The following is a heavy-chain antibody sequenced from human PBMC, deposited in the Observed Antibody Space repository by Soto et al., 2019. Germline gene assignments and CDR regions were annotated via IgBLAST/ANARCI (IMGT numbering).Heavy chain of an antibody. D-gene: IGHD6-13*01. CDR2: ISYDGSNK. J-gene: IGHJ4*02. Sequence: QVHLVESGGGVVQPGRSLRLSCAASGFTFSSYPMHWVRQAPGKGLEWVAVISYDGSNKYYADSVKGRFTISRDNSKSTLYLQMNSLRAEDTAVYYCARALSSSSYYFDYWGQGTLVTVSS. CDR1: GFTFSSYP. CDR3: ARALSSSSYYFDY. V-gene: IGHV3-30-3*01.